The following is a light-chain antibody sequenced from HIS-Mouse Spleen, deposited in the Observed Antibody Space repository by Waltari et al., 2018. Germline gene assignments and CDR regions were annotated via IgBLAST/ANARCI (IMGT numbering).Light chain of an antibody. CDR1: SSTIGSNY. CDR2: RNN. J-gene: IGLJ3*02. V-gene: IGLV1-47*01. CDR3: AAWDDSLSGWV. Sequence: QSVLTQPPSASGTPGQRVTISCSGSSSTIGSNYVYLYQQLPGTAPKLRIYRNNQRPSGVPDRFSGSKSGTSASLAISGLRSEDEADYYCAAWDDSLSGWVFGGGTKLTVL.